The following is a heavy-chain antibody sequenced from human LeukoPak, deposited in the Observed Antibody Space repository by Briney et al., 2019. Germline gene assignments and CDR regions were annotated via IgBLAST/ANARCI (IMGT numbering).Heavy chain of an antibody. CDR3: ARGFRDYYGSGSYYKSKYYFDY. Sequence: SETLSLTCTVSGGSISNYWSWIRQPPGKGLEWIGYIYYSGSTNYNPSLKSRVTISVDTSKNQSSLKLSSVTAADTAVYYCARGFRDYYGSGSYYKSKYYFDYWGQGALVTVSS. CDR2: IYYSGST. J-gene: IGHJ4*02. CDR1: GGSISNY. V-gene: IGHV4-59*01. D-gene: IGHD3-10*01.